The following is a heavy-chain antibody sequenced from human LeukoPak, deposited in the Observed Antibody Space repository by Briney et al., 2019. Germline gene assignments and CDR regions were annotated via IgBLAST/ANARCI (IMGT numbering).Heavy chain of an antibody. Sequence: GGSLRLSCAASGFTLRGYGMHWVRQAPGKGLEWVAFIRYDGSDKSYADSVKGRFTISRDNSEKTLYLQINSLRVEDTAVYYCAKDTPTTGYHLDSWGQGTLVTVSS. CDR3: AKDTPTTGYHLDS. D-gene: IGHD1-1*01. CDR2: IRYDGSDK. V-gene: IGHV3-30*02. J-gene: IGHJ4*02. CDR1: GFTLRGYG.